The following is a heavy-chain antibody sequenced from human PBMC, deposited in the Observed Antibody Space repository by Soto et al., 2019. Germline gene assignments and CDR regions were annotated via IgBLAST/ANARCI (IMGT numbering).Heavy chain of an antibody. Sequence: SGTPSVTCTVSWGSISDDSYFWDWIRQPPGKGLEWIGNIYYSGSTYYNLSLKSRVTISVDTSKNQFSLKLSSVTAADTAVYYCARRGVSSYYSNYWGLGTLVTVSS. V-gene: IGHV4-39*01. CDR1: WGSISDDSYF. CDR3: ARRGVSSYYSNY. CDR2: IYYSGST. D-gene: IGHD2-15*01. J-gene: IGHJ4*02.